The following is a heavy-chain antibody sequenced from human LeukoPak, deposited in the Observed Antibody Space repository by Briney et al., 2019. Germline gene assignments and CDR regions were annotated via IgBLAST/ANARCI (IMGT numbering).Heavy chain of an antibody. CDR3: ARDSDSYGPDFDY. CDR1: GGSISRYY. CDR2: IYTSGST. J-gene: IGHJ4*02. D-gene: IGHD5-18*01. Sequence: SETLSLTCTVSGGSISRYYWSRIRQPAGKGLEWIGRIYTSGSTNYNPSLKSRVSMSVDTSKNQFSLKLSSVTAEDTAIYYCARDSDSYGPDFDYWGQGTLVTVSS. V-gene: IGHV4-4*07.